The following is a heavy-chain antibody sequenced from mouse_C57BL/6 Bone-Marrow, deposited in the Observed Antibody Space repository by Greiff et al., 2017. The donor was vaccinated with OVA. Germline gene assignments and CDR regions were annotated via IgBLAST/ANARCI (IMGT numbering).Heavy chain of an antibody. J-gene: IGHJ4*01. CDR3: ASYYCGSSYGAIDY. Sequence: QVQLQQSGAELVKPGASVKVSCKASGYTFTSYWMHWVKQRPGQGLEWIGRIHPYDSDTNYNQKFKGKATFTVDKSYSTAYMQRSSLTSEDSACYYWASYYCGSSYGAIDYWGQGTTVTVSS. D-gene: IGHD1-1*01. CDR2: IHPYDSDT. CDR1: GYTFTSYW. V-gene: IGHV1-74*01.